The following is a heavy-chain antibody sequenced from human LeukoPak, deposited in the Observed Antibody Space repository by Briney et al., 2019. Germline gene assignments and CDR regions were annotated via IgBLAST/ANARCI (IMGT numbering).Heavy chain of an antibody. J-gene: IGHJ5*02. CDR3: AREYVISRYYDFWSGYSPYNWFDP. V-gene: IGHV4-34*01. CDR2: INHSGST. CDR1: GGSFSGYY. D-gene: IGHD3-3*01. Sequence: SETLSLTCAVYGGSFSGYYWSWIRQPPGKGLEWIGEINHSGSTNYNPSLKSRVTISVDTSKNQFSLKLSSVTAADTAVYYCAREYVISRYYDFWSGYSPYNWFDPWGQGTLVTVSS.